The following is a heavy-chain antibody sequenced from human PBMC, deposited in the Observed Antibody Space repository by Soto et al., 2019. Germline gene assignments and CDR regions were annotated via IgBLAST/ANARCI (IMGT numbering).Heavy chain of an antibody. CDR2: MNPNSGNT. V-gene: IGHV1-8*01. Sequence: ASVKVSCKASGYTFTSYDINWVRQATGQGLEWMGWMNPNSGNTGYAQKFQGRVTMTRNTSISTAYMELSSLRSEDTAVYYCARGWYYDFWRGYYNRIGGFYGMEVWGEGNRVTVSS. CDR3: ARGWYYDFWRGYYNRIGGFYGMEV. CDR1: GYTFTSYD. D-gene: IGHD3-3*01. J-gene: IGHJ6*01.